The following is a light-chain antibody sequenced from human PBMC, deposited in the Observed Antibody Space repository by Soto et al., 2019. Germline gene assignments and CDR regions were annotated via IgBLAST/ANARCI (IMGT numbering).Light chain of an antibody. J-gene: IGKJ4*01. V-gene: IGKV1-12*01. CDR2: AAS. CDR1: QDVRSW. Sequence: DIQMTQSPSSVSASVGDRVTITCRASQDVRSWLAWYQQKPGTAPKLLIYAASSLQGGVPSRFSGSGSGTDFTLTISSLQPEDFATYYWLQANSFPLTFGGGTKVEIK. CDR3: LQANSFPLT.